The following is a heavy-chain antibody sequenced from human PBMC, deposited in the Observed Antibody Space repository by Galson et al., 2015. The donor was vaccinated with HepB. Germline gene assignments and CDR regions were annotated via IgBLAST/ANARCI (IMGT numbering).Heavy chain of an antibody. V-gene: IGHV1-3*04. Sequence: SVKVSCKASGYTFTSYAMDWVRQAPGQRLEWMGWIDTGNGNTKYSQRFQGRGTITRDTSASTVYMELSSLRSEDTAVYYCARGPRYYYDTTFDHWGQGTLVTVPS. D-gene: IGHD3-22*01. CDR2: IDTGNGNT. CDR3: ARGPRYYYDTTFDH. CDR1: GYTFTSYA. J-gene: IGHJ4*02.